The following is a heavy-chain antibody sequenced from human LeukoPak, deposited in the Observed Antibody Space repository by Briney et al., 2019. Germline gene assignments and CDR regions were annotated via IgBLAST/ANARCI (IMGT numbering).Heavy chain of an antibody. D-gene: IGHD3-10*01. J-gene: IGHJ4*02. V-gene: IGHV3-48*04. CDR3: ARDWRGGGASGGVDW. Sequence: PGGSLRLSCAASGFTFSSYSMNWVRQAPGKGLEWVSHIKSSGSTIYYADSVKGRFTISRDNAKNSLYLQMNSLRAEDTAVYYCARDWRGGGASGGVDWWEQGPLVTVSS. CDR2: IKSSGSTI. CDR1: GFTFSSYS.